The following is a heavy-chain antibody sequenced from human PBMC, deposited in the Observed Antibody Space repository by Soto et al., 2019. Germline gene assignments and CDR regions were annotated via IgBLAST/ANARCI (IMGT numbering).Heavy chain of an antibody. CDR3: AKEGGALVLWFGGSYGMDV. Sequence: GGSLRLSCAASGFTFDDYAMHWVRQAPGKGLEWVSLISWDGGSPYYADSVKGRFTISRDNSKNSLYLQMNSLRAEDIVWYYCAKEGGALVLWFGGSYGMDVWGQGTTVTVSS. CDR1: GFTFDDYA. CDR2: ISWDGGSP. D-gene: IGHD3-10*01. V-gene: IGHV3-43D*03. J-gene: IGHJ6*02.